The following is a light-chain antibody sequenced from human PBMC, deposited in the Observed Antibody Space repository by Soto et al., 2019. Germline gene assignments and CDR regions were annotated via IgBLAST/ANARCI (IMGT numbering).Light chain of an antibody. CDR2: DVS. CDR1: RSDVGGYNY. J-gene: IGLJ1*01. V-gene: IGLV2-14*03. Sequence: QSALTQPASVSGSPGQSITISCTGTRSDVGGYNYVSWYQQYPGKAPKLMIYDVSSRPSGISNRFSGSKSGNTASLTISGLQAEDEADYHCSSYTPSSTYVFGTGTKLTVL. CDR3: SSYTPSSTYV.